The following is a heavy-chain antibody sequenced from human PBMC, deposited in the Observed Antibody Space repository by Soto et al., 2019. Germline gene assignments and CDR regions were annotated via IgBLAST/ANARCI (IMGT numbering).Heavy chain of an antibody. Sequence: EVQLVESGGGLVKPGGSLRLSCAASGFTFSSYSMNWVRQAPGKGLEWVSSISSSSSYIYYADSVKGRFTISRDNAKNSLYLQMNSLRAEDTAVYYCARDCVPAAMLVAFDIWGQGTMVTVSS. CDR3: ARDCVPAAMLVAFDI. J-gene: IGHJ3*02. D-gene: IGHD2-2*01. CDR1: GFTFSSYS. V-gene: IGHV3-21*01. CDR2: ISSSSSYI.